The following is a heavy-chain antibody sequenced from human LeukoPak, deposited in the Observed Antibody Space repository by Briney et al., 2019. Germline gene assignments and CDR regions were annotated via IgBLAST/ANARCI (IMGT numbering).Heavy chain of an antibody. J-gene: IGHJ5*02. CDR1: GYTFTGYY. CDR2: INPNSGGT. V-gene: IGHV1-2*02. Sequence: ASVKVSCKASGYTFTGYYMHWVRQAPGQGLEWMGWINPNSGGTNYAQKFQGRVTMTRDTSISTAYMELSRLRSDDTAVYYCARVKHSYGYSSSWYVSNWFDPWGQGTLVTVSS. D-gene: IGHD6-13*01. CDR3: ARVKHSYGYSSSWYVSNWFDP.